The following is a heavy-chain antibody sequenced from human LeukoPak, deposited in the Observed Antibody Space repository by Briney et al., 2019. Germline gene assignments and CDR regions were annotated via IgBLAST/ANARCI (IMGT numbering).Heavy chain of an antibody. J-gene: IGHJ4*02. CDR2: ISNSGST. V-gene: IGHV4-31*03. D-gene: IGHD1-1*01. CDR3: ARADNWNAFEY. CDR1: GGSISSGGYF. Sequence: PSETLSLTCTVSGGSISSGGYFWSWIRQHPGKGPEWVGYISNSGSTSYNPSLKSRVTLSVDTSKNQFSLKLSSVTAADTAVYYCARADNWNAFEYWGQGTLVPVSS.